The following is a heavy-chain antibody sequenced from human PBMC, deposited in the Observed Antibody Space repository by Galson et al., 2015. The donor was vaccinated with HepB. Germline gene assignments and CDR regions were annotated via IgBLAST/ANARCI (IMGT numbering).Heavy chain of an antibody. CDR2: INHSGST. D-gene: IGHD2-2*01. V-gene: IGHV4-34*01. CDR3: ASPLGCSSTSCYDDYYYGMDV. Sequence: TLSLTCAVYGGSFSGYYWSWIRQPPGKGLEWIGEINHSGSTNYNPSLKSRVTISVDTSKNQFSLKLSSVTAADTAVYYCASPLGCSSTSCYDDYYYGMDVWGQGTTVTVSS. CDR1: GGSFSGYY. J-gene: IGHJ6*02.